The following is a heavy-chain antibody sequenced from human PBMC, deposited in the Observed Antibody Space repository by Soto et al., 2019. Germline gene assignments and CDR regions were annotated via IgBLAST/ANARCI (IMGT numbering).Heavy chain of an antibody. D-gene: IGHD1-26*01. CDR1: GFTFNNAR. V-gene: IGHV3-15*02. Sequence: EVQLVESGGALVEPGGSLRLSCAASGFTFNNARMSWVRQAPGKGLDWVGRIDGEKTDFAAPVEGRFTFSRDDSRNTLFLHMNSLQTEEAIVYFCTSKVAAKVGRISYWGQRTLVTVSS. CDR3: TSKVAAKVGRISY. CDR2: IDGEKT. J-gene: IGHJ4*02.